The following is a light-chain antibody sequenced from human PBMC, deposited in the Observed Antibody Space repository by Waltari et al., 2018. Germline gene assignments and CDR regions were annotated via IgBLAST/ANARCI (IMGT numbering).Light chain of an antibody. J-gene: IGLJ1*01. Sequence: QGQPAKAPKIVINEVNKRPWGVPDRLSGSNSGNTASHTVSGLQPADDADYYCSSYAGSNNYVFGTGTKVTVL. CDR2: EVN. CDR3: SSYAGSNNYV. V-gene: IGLV2-8*01.